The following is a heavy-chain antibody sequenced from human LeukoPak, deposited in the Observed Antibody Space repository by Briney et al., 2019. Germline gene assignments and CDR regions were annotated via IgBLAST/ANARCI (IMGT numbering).Heavy chain of an antibody. D-gene: IGHD3-10*01. Sequence: GASVKVSCKASGYTLTGYYMHWVRQAPGQGLEWMGRINPNSGGTNYAQKFQGRVTMTRDTSISTAYMELSGLRSDDTAVYYCARVSGSGSYYTLFDYWGQGTLVTVSS. CDR3: ARVSGSGSYYTLFDY. V-gene: IGHV1-2*06. J-gene: IGHJ4*02. CDR2: INPNSGGT. CDR1: GYTLTGYY.